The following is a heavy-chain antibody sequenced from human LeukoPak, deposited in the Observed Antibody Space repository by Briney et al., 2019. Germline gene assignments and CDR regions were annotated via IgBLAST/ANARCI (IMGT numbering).Heavy chain of an antibody. Sequence: ASVKVSCKASGYTFTSYDINWVRQAPGQGLEWMGWMNPNSGNTGYAQKFRGRVTITRNTSISTAYMELSSLRSEDTAVYYCARGKTRGPYGSGSYSKTTYYYYYYMDVWGKGTTVTVSS. CDR1: GYTFTSYD. CDR3: ARGKTRGPYGSGSYSKTTYYYYYYMDV. V-gene: IGHV1-8*03. J-gene: IGHJ6*03. D-gene: IGHD3-10*01. CDR2: MNPNSGNT.